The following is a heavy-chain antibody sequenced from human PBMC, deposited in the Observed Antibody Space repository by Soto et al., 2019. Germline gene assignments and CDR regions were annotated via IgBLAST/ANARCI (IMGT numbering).Heavy chain of an antibody. Sequence: PGVSLRVSCAASGFSFGSYAMHWVRQAPGKGLEWVALISYDGSNKYYAGSVKGRFTISRDNSKNPLYLKMYSLRAEDTDVYYCAREPSNGYGGLYFDYGGQGTLVTVYS. J-gene: IGHJ4*02. CDR3: AREPSNGYGGLYFDY. CDR1: GFSFGSYA. D-gene: IGHD4-17*01. CDR2: ISYDGSNK. V-gene: IGHV3-30-3*01.